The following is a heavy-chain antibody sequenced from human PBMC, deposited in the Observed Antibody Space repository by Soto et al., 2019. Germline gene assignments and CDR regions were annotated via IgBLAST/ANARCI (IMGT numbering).Heavy chain of an antibody. J-gene: IGHJ4*02. Sequence: EVQLLESGGGLVQPGGSLRLFCAASGFAFSNYAMTWVRQAPGKGLEWVSKITDGGMTFYGDTVKGRFTISRDNSRSTLYLQRNRLRAEDAAVHYCAKTDKFNSQSSGWANRFDYWGQGTLVTVSP. CDR3: AKTDKFNSQSSGWANRFDY. V-gene: IGHV3-23*01. CDR2: ITDGGMT. D-gene: IGHD6-19*01. CDR1: GFAFSNYA.